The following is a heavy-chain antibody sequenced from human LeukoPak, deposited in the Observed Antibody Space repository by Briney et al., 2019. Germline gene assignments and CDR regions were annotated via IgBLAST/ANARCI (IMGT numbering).Heavy chain of an antibody. J-gene: IGHJ6*03. CDR3: ARARGYYDSSGNYYYYYMDV. D-gene: IGHD3-22*01. CDR2: IYHSGST. CDR1: GYSISSGYY. Sequence: PSETLSLTCTVSGYSISSGYYWGWIRQPPGKGLEWIGSIYHSGSTYYNPSLKSRVTISVDTSKNQFSLKLSSVTAADTAVYYCARARGYYDSSGNYYYYYMDVWGKGTTVTISS. V-gene: IGHV4-38-2*02.